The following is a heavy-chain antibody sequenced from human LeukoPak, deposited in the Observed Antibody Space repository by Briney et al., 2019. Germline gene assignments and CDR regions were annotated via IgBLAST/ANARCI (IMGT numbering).Heavy chain of an antibody. J-gene: IGHJ4*02. CDR1: GFTFSSNY. Sequence: GGSLRLSCVVSGFTFSSNYMTWVRQAPGKGLEWVSVLYPGGTTYFADSVKGRFTISRDNSKNTLYLQMNSLRPEDTALYYCARTVVAAKTYYFDYWGRGTLVTVSS. D-gene: IGHD2-15*01. V-gene: IGHV3-53*01. CDR3: ARTVVAAKTYYFDY. CDR2: LYPGGTT.